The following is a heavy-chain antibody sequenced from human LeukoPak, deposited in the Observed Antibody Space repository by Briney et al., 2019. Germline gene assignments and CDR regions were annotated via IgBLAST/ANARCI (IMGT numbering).Heavy chain of an antibody. V-gene: IGHV4-39*01. Sequence: SETLSLTCTVCGGPISISSYYWGWIRQPPGKGLEWIGSIYYSGSTYYNPSLKSRVTISVDTSKDQFSLKLSSVTAADTAVYYCATTGYSGYDFDYWGQGTLVTVSS. CDR3: ATTGYSGYDFDY. CDR2: IYYSGST. CDR1: GGPISISSYY. J-gene: IGHJ4*02. D-gene: IGHD5-12*01.